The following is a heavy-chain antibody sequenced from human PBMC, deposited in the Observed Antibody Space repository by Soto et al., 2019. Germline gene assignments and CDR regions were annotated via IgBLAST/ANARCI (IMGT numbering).Heavy chain of an antibody. CDR3: AIGDGDTLDY. V-gene: IGHV1-18*01. Sequence: QVQLVQSGGEVKKPGASVKVSCKASGYTFINYGITWVRQAPGQGLEWLAWITAYIAKTYNAQKVQGRVTMTADTSTSTAYLELRSLTSDDTAVYYCAIGDGDTLDYWGPGTVVTVSS. CDR1: GYTFINYG. J-gene: IGHJ4*02. CDR2: ITAYIAKT. D-gene: IGHD2-21*02.